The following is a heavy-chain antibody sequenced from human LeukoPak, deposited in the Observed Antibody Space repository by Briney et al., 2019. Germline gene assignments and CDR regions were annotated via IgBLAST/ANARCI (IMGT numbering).Heavy chain of an antibody. CDR1: GYTFTSYG. CDR2: ISAYNGNT. V-gene: IGHV1-18*01. Sequence: ASVKVSCKASGYTFTSYGISWVRQAPGQGLEWMGWISAYNGNTNYAQKLQGRVTMTTDTSTSTAYMELRSLRSDDTAVYYCASHYMVRGVTRSPFQHWGQGTLVTVSS. D-gene: IGHD3-10*01. CDR3: ASHYMVRGVTRSPFQH. J-gene: IGHJ1*01.